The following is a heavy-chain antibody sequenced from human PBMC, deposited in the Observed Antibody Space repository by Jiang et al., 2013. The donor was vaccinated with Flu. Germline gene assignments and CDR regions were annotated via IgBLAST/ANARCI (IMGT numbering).Heavy chain of an antibody. V-gene: IGHV4-39*07. CDR1: GGSISSSSYY. Sequence: ETLSLTCTVSGGSISSSSYYWAWIRQPPGKGLEWIGSVYYSGSTYYNPSLKSRVTISVDTSKNQFSLKLSSVTAADTAVFYCARHPRGVGSTNHFDYWGQGTLVTVSS. D-gene: IGHD1-26*01. CDR3: ARHPRGVGSTNHFDY. J-gene: IGHJ4*02. CDR2: VYYSGST.